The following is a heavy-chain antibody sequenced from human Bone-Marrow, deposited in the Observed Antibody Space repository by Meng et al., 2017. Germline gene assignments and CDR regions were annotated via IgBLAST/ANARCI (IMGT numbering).Heavy chain of an antibody. CDR3: AIGPTTMAHDFDY. D-gene: IGHD4-11*01. Sequence: LQGRRSRLVKTSDHMSLLCRVIGGSFHTDYVGSIRPPPWMGLKWIGKINHGGGNNYHPSLAIRTTISVDTSQNNLSLKLSSVTAADSAVYYCAIGPTTMAHDFDYWGQGTLVTVSS. CDR2: INHGGGN. V-gene: IGHV4-34*01. CDR1: GGSFHTDY. J-gene: IGHJ4*02.